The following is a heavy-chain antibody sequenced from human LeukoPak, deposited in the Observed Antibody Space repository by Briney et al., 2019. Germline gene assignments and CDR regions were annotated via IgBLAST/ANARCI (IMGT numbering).Heavy chain of an antibody. CDR3: ARKYSSSWYVFRSLEANYYYMDV. D-gene: IGHD6-13*01. J-gene: IGHJ6*03. V-gene: IGHV3-7*01. CDR1: GFTFSSYW. CDR2: IKQDGSEK. Sequence: GGSLRLSCAASGFTFSSYWMSWVRQAPGKGLEWVANIKQDGSEKYYVDSVKGRFTISRNNAKNSLYLQMNSLRAEDTAVYYCARKYSSSWYVFRSLEANYYYMDVWGKGTTVTVSS.